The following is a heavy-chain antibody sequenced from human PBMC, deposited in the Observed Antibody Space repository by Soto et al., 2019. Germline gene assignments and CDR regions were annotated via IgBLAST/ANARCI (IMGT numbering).Heavy chain of an antibody. D-gene: IGHD3-16*01. CDR1: GFTFSSFA. V-gene: IGHV3-30*03. J-gene: IGHJ3*01. CDR2: ISFNGLSQ. Sequence: QELLVESGGGVVQPGRSLRLSCAASGFTFSSFAMHLVRQAPGKGLEWVSVISFNGLSQFYPDSIRGRFTISRDNSKNTLYLQLDSLRPDDTAVYYCARGGRGLRGAFDVWGQGTEVSVS. CDR3: ARGGRGLRGAFDV.